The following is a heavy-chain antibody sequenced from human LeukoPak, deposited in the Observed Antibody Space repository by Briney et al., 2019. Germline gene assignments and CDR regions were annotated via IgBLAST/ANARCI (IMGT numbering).Heavy chain of an antibody. D-gene: IGHD6-13*01. CDR2: TSGSGAST. Sequence: PGGSLRLSCSASGFTFSSYAMTWVRQAPGKGLEWVSATSGSGASTYYADSVRGRFTISRDNSKNTLYLQMNSLRVEDTAVFYCAKGLGRRSSSWDMLNHWGQGTLVAVSS. V-gene: IGHV3-23*01. CDR3: AKGLGRRSSSWDMLNH. J-gene: IGHJ5*02. CDR1: GFTFSSYA.